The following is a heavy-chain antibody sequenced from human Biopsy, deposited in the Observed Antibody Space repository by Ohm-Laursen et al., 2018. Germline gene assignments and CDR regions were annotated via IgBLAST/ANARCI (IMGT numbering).Heavy chain of an antibody. J-gene: IGHJ4*02. CDR3: AKGAGSSRSQGSDY. D-gene: IGHD6-13*01. V-gene: IGHV3-9*01. Sequence: SLRLSCAASGLTFDDYAMYWVRQAPGKGLEWVSGISWNSGSKGYADSVKGRFTISRDSAKNSLYLQMNSLRTEDTALYYCAKGAGSSRSQGSDYWGQGILVTVSS. CDR2: ISWNSGSK. CDR1: GLTFDDYA.